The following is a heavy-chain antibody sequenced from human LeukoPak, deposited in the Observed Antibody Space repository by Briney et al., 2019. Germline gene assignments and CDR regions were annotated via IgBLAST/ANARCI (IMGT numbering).Heavy chain of an antibody. CDR3: ARGSGYYYVSHINH. Sequence: SVKVSCEASGGTFSSYAISWVRQAPGQGLEWMGGIIPIFGTANYAQKFQGRVTITADESTSTAYMELSSLRSEDTAVYYCARGSGYYYVSHINHWGQGTLVTVSS. V-gene: IGHV1-69*13. CDR2: IIPIFGTA. CDR1: GGTFSSYA. J-gene: IGHJ4*02. D-gene: IGHD3-22*01.